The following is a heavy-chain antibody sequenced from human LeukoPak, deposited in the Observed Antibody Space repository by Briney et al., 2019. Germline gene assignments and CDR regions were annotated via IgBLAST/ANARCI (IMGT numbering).Heavy chain of an antibody. Sequence: ASVKVSCKASGYTFTSYGIIWVRQAPGQGLEWMGWISAYNGNTNYAQKLQGRVTMTTDTSTSTAYMELRSLRSDDTAVYYCARDQGYSYPYRYFDLWGRGTLVTVSS. V-gene: IGHV1-18*01. CDR1: GYTFTSYG. CDR2: ISAYNGNT. J-gene: IGHJ2*01. D-gene: IGHD5-18*01. CDR3: ARDQGYSYPYRYFDL.